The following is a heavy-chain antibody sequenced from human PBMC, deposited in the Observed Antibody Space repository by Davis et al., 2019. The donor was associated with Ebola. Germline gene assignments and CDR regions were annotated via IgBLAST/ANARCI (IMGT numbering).Heavy chain of an antibody. J-gene: IGHJ6*02. V-gene: IGHV3-48*04. CDR1: GFTFSGSA. Sequence: GESLKISCAASGFTFSGSAMHWVRQAPGKGLEWVSYISSSSSTIYYADSVKGRFTISRDNAKNSLYLQMNSLRAEDTAVYYCARRVWYYGMDVWGQGTTVTVSS. CDR2: ISSSSSTI. CDR3: ARRVWYYGMDV.